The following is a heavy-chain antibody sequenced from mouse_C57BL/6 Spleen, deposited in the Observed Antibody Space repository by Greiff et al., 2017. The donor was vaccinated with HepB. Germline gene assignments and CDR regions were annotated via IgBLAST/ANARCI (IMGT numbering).Heavy chain of an antibody. Sequence: EVKLLESGGGLVQPGGSMKLSCVASGFTFSNYWMNWVRQSPEKGLEWVAQIRLKSDNYATHYAESVKGRFTISRDDSKSSVYLQMNNLRAEDTGIYYCTSSAGWLLRGAMDYWGQGTSVTVSS. CDR1: GFTFSNYW. CDR2: IRLKSDNYAT. D-gene: IGHD2-3*01. CDR3: TSSAGWLLRGAMDY. V-gene: IGHV6-3*01. J-gene: IGHJ4*01.